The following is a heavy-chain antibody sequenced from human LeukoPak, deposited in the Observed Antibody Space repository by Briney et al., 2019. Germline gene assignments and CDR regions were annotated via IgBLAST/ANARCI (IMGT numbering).Heavy chain of an antibody. CDR1: DGSIPTANYY. CDR2: SHYSGTS. CDR3: ARESYGASPRFDY. J-gene: IGHJ4*02. D-gene: IGHD4/OR15-4a*01. V-gene: IGHV4-39*07. Sequence: SETLSLTCTVSDGSIPTANYYWAWIRQPPGKGLEWIGGSHYSGTSYYSPSLQSRVTISMDTSKNQFSLNLTSVTAADTGVYFCARESYGASPRFDYWGQATLVTVSS.